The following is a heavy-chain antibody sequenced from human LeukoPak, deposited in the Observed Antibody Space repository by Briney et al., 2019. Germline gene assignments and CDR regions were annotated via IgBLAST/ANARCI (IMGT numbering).Heavy chain of an antibody. D-gene: IGHD3-22*01. CDR3: ARGLGTYDSSELTWPMISF. CDR2: MNPNSGDT. Sequence: ASAKVSCKASGYTFTSYDINWVRQATGQGLEWMGWMNPNSGDTAYAQKFQGRITMTRSTSISTAYMELSSLRSEDTAVYYCARGLGTYDSSELTWPMISFWGQGTVVTVSS. CDR1: GYTFTSYD. V-gene: IGHV1-8*01. J-gene: IGHJ4*02.